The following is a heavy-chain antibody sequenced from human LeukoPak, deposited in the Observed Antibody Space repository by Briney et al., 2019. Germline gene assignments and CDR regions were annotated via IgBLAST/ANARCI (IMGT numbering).Heavy chain of an antibody. CDR2: INSDGRST. Sequence: GGSLRFSCAGPGFTFSGYGMHWVRQAPGRGLVWVSRINSDGRSTTYADSEKGRFTISRDNAKSTLYLQMNSLRAEDTAVYYCVRGYYGMDVWGQGTTVIVSS. V-gene: IGHV3-74*01. CDR1: GFTFSGYG. J-gene: IGHJ6*02. CDR3: VRGYYGMDV.